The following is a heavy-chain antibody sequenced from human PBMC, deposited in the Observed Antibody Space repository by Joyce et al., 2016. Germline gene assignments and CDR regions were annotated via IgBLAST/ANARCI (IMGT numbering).Heavy chain of an antibody. J-gene: IGHJ6*01. V-gene: IGHV1-46*01. CDR1: GYTFTSYY. CDR2: INPSGGGT. CDR3: ARGAYCSSTSCSNYYYDGMDV. Sequence: QALLVQSGAEVKKPGASVKVSCKASGYTFTSYYIHWVRQAPVQGLEWMGIINPSGGGTSYDQKFQGRVTMTRDTSTGTVYMDLSSLRSEDTAVYYCARGAYCSSTSCSNYYYDGMDVWGQGTTVTVSS. D-gene: IGHD2-2*01.